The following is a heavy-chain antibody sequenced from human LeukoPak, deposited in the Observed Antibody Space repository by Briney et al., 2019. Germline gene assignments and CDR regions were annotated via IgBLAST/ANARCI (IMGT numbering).Heavy chain of an antibody. CDR2: IYYSGST. CDR3: ARDVRLGYCSSTSCHNGMDV. Sequence: SQTLSLTCTVSGGSISSGGYYWSWIRQHPGKGLEWIGYIYYSGSTYYNPSLKSRVTISVDTSRNQFSLKLSSVTAADTAVYYCARDVRLGYCSSTSCHNGMDVWGQGTTVTVSS. D-gene: IGHD2-2*01. J-gene: IGHJ6*02. V-gene: IGHV4-31*03. CDR1: GGSISSGGYY.